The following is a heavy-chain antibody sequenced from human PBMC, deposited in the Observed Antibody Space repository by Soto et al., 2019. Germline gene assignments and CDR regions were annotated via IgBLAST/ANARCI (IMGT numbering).Heavy chain of an antibody. CDR3: ARGLRGVIVATVHNWFDP. V-gene: IGHV4-34*01. D-gene: IGHD5-12*01. J-gene: IGHJ5*02. CDR2: INHIGGT. CDR1: GGSFSGYY. Sequence: QVQLQQWGAGLLKPSGTLSLTCSVYGGSFSGYYWSCIRQPPGKGLEWFGEINHIGGTYYNPSLTCRVTISVDTTKNQFSLKLSSVTAADTAVYYCARGLRGVIVATVHNWFDPWGQGTLVTVSS.